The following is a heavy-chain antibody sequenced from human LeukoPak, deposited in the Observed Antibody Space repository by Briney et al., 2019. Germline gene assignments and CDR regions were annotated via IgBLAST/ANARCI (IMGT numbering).Heavy chain of an antibody. Sequence: ETLSLTCTVSGGSISSYYWNWVRQAPGKGLEWVSAISGSGGSTYYADSVKGRFTISRDNSKNTLYLQMNSLRAEDTAVYYCARKDYYYYDMDVWGQGTTVTVSS. V-gene: IGHV3-23*01. CDR2: ISGSGGST. CDR1: GGSISSYY. J-gene: IGHJ6*02. CDR3: ARKDYYYYDMDV.